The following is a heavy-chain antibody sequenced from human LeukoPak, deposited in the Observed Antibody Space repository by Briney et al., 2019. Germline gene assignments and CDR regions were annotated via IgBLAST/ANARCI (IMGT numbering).Heavy chain of an antibody. V-gene: IGHV3-23*01. CDR3: AKFRDSGSPRGGFDP. Sequence: GGSLPLSCAASGFTFSSYAMSWVRQAPGKGLDWVSAISGSGGTTYYADSVKGRLTISRDNSKHTVYLEMNSLRAEGTAVYYCAKFRDSGSPRGGFDPWGQGTLVTVSS. J-gene: IGHJ5*02. CDR1: GFTFSSYA. D-gene: IGHD1-26*01. CDR2: ISGSGGTT.